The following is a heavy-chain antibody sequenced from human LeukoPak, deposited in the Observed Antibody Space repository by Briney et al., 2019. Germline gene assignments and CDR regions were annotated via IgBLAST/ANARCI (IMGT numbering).Heavy chain of an antibody. J-gene: IGHJ4*02. CDR2: FYTSGST. CDR3: ARDLGWGITMIVVNDY. D-gene: IGHD3-22*01. Sequence: SETLSLTCTVSGGSISSYYWSWIRQPAGKGLEWIGRFYTSGSTNYNPSLKSRVTMSIDMSKNQFSLKLSSVTAADTAVYYCARDLGWGITMIVVNDYWGQGTLVTVSS. CDR1: GGSISSYY. V-gene: IGHV4-4*07.